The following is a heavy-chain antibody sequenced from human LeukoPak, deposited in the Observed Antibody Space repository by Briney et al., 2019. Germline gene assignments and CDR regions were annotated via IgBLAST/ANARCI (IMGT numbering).Heavy chain of an antibody. CDR1: RYTFTTYD. Sequence: ASVKVSCKASRYTFTTYDINWVRQATGQGLEWMGWMNPNSGYTGYAQKFQGRVTITRDTSISTAYMELSSLRSEDTAVYYSARVAVSIDYWGKGTLVTVSS. D-gene: IGHD6-19*01. CDR2: MNPNSGYT. V-gene: IGHV1-8*03. CDR3: ARVAVSIDY. J-gene: IGHJ4*02.